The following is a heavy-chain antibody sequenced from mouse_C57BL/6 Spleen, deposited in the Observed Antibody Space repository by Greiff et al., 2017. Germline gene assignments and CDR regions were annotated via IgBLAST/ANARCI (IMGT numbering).Heavy chain of an antibody. V-gene: IGHV1-82*01. CDR2: IYPGDGDT. J-gene: IGHJ2*01. D-gene: IGHD2-3*01. CDR1: GYAFSSSW. CDR3: AGKGDGYVFDY. Sequence: VQLQQSGPELVKPGASVKISCKASGYAFSSSWMNWVKQRPGKGLEWIGRIYPGDGDTNYNGKFKGKATLTADKSSSTAYMQLSSLTTDDYAVDFCAGKGDGYVFDYWGQGTTRTVSS.